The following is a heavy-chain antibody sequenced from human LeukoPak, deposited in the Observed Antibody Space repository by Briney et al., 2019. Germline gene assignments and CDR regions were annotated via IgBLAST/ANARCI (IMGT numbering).Heavy chain of an antibody. CDR1: GGSISTYY. CDR2: IYNTGNT. D-gene: IGHD5-18*01. J-gene: IGHJ4*02. Sequence: SETLSLTCTVSGGSISTYYWTWIRQPAGKGLEWIGRIYNTGNTKYNSSLKSRVTISVDTSKNQFSLRLTSVTAADTAVYYCARGGYGYGYVSWGEGRLVTVSS. V-gene: IGHV4-4*07. CDR3: ARGGYGYGYVS.